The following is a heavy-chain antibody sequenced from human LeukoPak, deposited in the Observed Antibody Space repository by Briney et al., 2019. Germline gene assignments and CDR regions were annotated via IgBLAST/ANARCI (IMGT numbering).Heavy chain of an antibody. V-gene: IGHV4-61*02. CDR3: AREKIGVRGVRNAFDI. D-gene: IGHD3-10*01. CDR2: IYTSGST. J-gene: IGHJ3*02. Sequence: PSQTLSLTCTVSGGSISSGSYYWSWIRQPAGKGLEWIGRIYTSGSTNYNPSLKSRVTISVDTSKNQFSLKLSSVTAADTAVYYCAREKIGVRGVRNAFDIWGQGTMVTVSS. CDR1: GGSISSGSYY.